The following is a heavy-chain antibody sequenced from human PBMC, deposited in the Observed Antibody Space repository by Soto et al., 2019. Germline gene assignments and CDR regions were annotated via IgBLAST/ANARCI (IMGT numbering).Heavy chain of an antibody. D-gene: IGHD6-19*01. V-gene: IGHV1-69*02. CDR1: GGTFSSYT. CDR3: AKVNSSGWYNWFDP. Sequence: QVQLVQSGAEVKKPGSSVKVSCKASGGTFSSYTISWVRQAPGQGLEWMGRIIPILGIANYAQKFQGRVTITADKSTSTAYMELSSLRSEDTAVYYCAKVNSSGWYNWFDPWGQGTLVTVSS. CDR2: IIPILGIA. J-gene: IGHJ5*02.